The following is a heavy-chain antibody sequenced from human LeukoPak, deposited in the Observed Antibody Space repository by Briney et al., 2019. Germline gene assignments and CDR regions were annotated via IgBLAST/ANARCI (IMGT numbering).Heavy chain of an antibody. CDR3: ARLYGTYPGWFDP. Sequence: GGSLRLSCAASGFTFSSYGMHWVRQAPGKGLEWVAVIWYDGSNKYYADSVKGRFTISRDNSKNTLYLQMNSMRAEDTAVYYCARLYGTYPGWFDPWGQGTLVTVSS. CDR2: IWYDGSNK. D-gene: IGHD4-17*01. J-gene: IGHJ5*02. CDR1: GFTFSSYG. V-gene: IGHV3-33*01.